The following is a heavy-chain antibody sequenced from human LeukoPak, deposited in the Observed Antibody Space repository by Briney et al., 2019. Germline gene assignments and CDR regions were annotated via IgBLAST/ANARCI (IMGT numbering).Heavy chain of an antibody. CDR1: GFTLSDYY. Sequence: GGSLRLSCAASGFTLSDYYMSWLRQAPGQGLEWVSYISSSGSTVYYADSVKGRFTISRDNAQNSLYLQMNSLRAENTAVYYCARVPPGLIDYWGQGTLVTVSS. V-gene: IGHV3-11*01. CDR3: ARVPPGLIDY. CDR2: ISSSGSTV. D-gene: IGHD3/OR15-3a*01. J-gene: IGHJ4*02.